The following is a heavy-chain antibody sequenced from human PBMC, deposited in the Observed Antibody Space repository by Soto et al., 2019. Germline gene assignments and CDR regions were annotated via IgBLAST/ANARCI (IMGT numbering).Heavy chain of an antibody. CDR2: IFPDDSDT. Sequence: PGASLKISCKASGYIIKNYWIGWVRQMPGQGLEWMGIIFPDDSDTRYSPSFQGHVTISVDKSISTAYVQWSSLKASDSAIYYCFRGGVTSRTFDYWGQGNLVTVSS. J-gene: IGHJ4*02. V-gene: IGHV5-51*01. CDR3: FRGGVTSRTFDY. D-gene: IGHD3-16*01. CDR1: GYIIKNYW.